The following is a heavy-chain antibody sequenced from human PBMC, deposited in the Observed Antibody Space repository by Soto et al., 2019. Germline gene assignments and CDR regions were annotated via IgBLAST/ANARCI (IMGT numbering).Heavy chain of an antibody. V-gene: IGHV3-11*05. CDR1: GFSFSDYY. CDR2: ISSSSSYT. J-gene: IGHJ4*02. CDR3: AKVASSSFSDY. D-gene: IGHD6-13*01. Sequence: PGGSLRLSCAASGFSFSDYYMSWIRQAPGKGLEWVSYISSSSSYTNYADSVKGRFTISRDNAKNSLYLQMNSLRAEDTAVYYCAKVASSSFSDYWGQGTLVTVSS.